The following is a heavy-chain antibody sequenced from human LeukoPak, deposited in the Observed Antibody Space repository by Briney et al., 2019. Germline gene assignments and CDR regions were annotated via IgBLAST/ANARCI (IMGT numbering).Heavy chain of an antibody. CDR3: ARDDYGGKRYYYYGMDV. J-gene: IGHJ6*02. CDR1: DGSITNYY. D-gene: IGHD4-23*01. CDR2: IYYSGST. Sequence: SETLSLTCAVSDGSITNYYWSWIRQPPGKGLEWIGDIYYSGSTNYNPSFKSRATISVDTSKNQFSLKLSSVTAADTAVYYCARDDYGGKRYYYYGMDVWGQGTTVTVSS. V-gene: IGHV4-59*12.